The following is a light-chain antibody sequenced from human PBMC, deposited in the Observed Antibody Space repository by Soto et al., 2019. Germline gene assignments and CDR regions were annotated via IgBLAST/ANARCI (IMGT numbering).Light chain of an antibody. Sequence: IVLTQSPGTLSLSPWERATLSCRASQSVSSSYLAWYQQKPGQAPRLLIYGASSRATGSPDRCSGSGAGTDFTLTISRLQPDDVAVDFCQQYTGPPSTFGQGTRLEIK. CDR3: QQYTGPPST. V-gene: IGKV3-20*01. CDR2: GAS. J-gene: IGKJ5*01. CDR1: QSVSSSY.